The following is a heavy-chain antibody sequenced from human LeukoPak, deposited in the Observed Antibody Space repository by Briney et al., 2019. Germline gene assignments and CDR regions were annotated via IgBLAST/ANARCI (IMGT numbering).Heavy chain of an antibody. CDR2: IGISDDYI. CDR1: GFTFNSYS. V-gene: IGHV3-21*01. Sequence: GGSLRLSCAASGFTFNSYSMTRVRQAPGKGLEWVSSIGISDDYIYYADSLKGRITISRDNAKNSLFLQMNSLRAEDTAVYYCAREKAPYGSGLCSVDYWGQGALVTVSS. CDR3: AREKAPYGSGLCSVDY. J-gene: IGHJ4*02. D-gene: IGHD3-10*01.